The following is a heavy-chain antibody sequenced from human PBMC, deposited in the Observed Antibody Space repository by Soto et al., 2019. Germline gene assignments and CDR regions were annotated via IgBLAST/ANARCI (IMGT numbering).Heavy chain of an antibody. D-gene: IGHD4-4*01. J-gene: IGHJ4*02. V-gene: IGHV5-51*01. CDR2: IYPGDSDT. CDR3: ASSVQYPYDFDY. CDR1: GYNFTNYW. Sequence: PGESLKISCKASGYNFTNYWIGWVRQMPGKGLEWMGIIYPGDSDTRYSPSFQGQVTVSADNSISTAYLQWSSLKSSDTAIYYCASSVQYPYDFDYWGQGALVTVSS.